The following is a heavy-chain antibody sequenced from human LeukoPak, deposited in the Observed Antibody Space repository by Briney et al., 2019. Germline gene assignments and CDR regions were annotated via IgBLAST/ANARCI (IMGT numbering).Heavy chain of an antibody. Sequence: GESLKISCKGSGYSFTSYWIGWVRPMPGKGPGWMGIIYPGDSDTRYSPSFQGQVTISADKSISTAYLQWSSLKASDTAMYYCARQRKAGTIDGNWFDPWGQGTLVTVSS. CDR2: IYPGDSDT. CDR3: ARQRKAGTIDGNWFDP. D-gene: IGHD6-19*01. V-gene: IGHV5-51*01. CDR1: GYSFTSYW. J-gene: IGHJ5*02.